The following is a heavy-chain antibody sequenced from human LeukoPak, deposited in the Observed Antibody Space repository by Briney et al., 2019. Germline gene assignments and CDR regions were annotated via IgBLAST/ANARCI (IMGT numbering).Heavy chain of an antibody. Sequence: PSETLSLTCTVSGGSISNSNYYWVWIRQPPGKGLEWLGNIYYTGTAYCNPSLNSRVTMLVDTSKNQFSLKLTSVTAADTAVYYCARRPVDSGDFRNWFDPWGQGTLVTVSS. V-gene: IGHV4-39*01. D-gene: IGHD4-17*01. CDR2: IYYTGTA. CDR1: GGSISNSNYY. CDR3: ARRPVDSGDFRNWFDP. J-gene: IGHJ5*02.